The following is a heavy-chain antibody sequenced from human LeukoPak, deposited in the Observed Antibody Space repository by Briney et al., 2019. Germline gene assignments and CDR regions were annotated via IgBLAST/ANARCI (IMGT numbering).Heavy chain of an antibody. D-gene: IGHD6-19*01. J-gene: IGHJ3*02. CDR3: ARVKSYRSGGLDAFDI. Sequence: LPGGSLRLSCAASGFTFSSYDMHWVRHATGKGLEWVSAIGTAGDTYYPGSVKGRFTISRENAKNSLYLQMNSLRAGDTAVYYCARVKSYRSGGLDAFDIWGQGTMVTVSS. CDR1: GFTFSSYD. CDR2: IGTAGDT. V-gene: IGHV3-13*01.